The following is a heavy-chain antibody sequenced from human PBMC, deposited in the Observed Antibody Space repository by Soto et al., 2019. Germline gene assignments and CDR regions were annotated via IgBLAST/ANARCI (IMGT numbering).Heavy chain of an antibody. V-gene: IGHV4-34*01. CDR1: GGYFGGYY. J-gene: IGHJ4*02. CDR2: INHSGST. CDR3: ARGGTMVRGVMVDFDY. D-gene: IGHD3-10*01. Sequence: SETLSLTCAVYGGYFGGYYWSWIRQPPGKGLEWIGEINHSGSTNYNPSLKSRVTISVDTSKNQFSLKLSSVTAADTAVYYCARGGTMVRGVMVDFDYWGQGTLVTVSS.